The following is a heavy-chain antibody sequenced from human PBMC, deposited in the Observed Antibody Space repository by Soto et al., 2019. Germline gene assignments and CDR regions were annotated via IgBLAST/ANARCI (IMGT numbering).Heavy chain of an antibody. CDR3: AGMSIGSYSFEL. Sequence: EVQLVESGGSLVQPGGSLRLSCTASGFALSAYWMTWVRQTPGKRLEWVAYIRQDGGEKYYVDSVRGRFTISRDNAKNSLYLQTSSVRADDTAVYYCAGMSIGSYSFELWGQGTQVTVSS. CDR2: IRQDGGEK. J-gene: IGHJ4*02. V-gene: IGHV3-7*05. D-gene: IGHD3-10*01. CDR1: GFALSAYW.